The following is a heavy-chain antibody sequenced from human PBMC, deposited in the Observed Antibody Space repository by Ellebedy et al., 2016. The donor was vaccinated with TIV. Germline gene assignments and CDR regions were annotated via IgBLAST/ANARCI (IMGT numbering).Heavy chain of an antibody. D-gene: IGHD2-21*01. J-gene: IGHJ6*02. Sequence: GESLKISCAASGFSVSDNYMTWVRQAPGKGLEWVALIYNDGSTYYADSMKGRFTISRDHSKNTLYLLMNSLRTEDTAIYYCARERRFCGNECFLYYYYGMDVWGQGTTVTVSS. V-gene: IGHV3-66*01. CDR1: GFSVSDNY. CDR3: ARERRFCGNECFLYYYYGMDV. CDR2: IYNDGST.